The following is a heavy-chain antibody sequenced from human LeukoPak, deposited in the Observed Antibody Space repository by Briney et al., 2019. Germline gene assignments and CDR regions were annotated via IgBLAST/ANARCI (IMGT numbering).Heavy chain of an antibody. J-gene: IGHJ4*02. Sequence: SVKLSCKASGGTFSSYAISWVRQAPGQGLEWMGGIIPIFGTANYAQKFQGRVTITADESTSTAYMELSSLRSEDTAVYYCARSTIFGVVITPPYFDYWGQGTLVTVSS. D-gene: IGHD3-3*01. CDR1: GGTFSSYA. CDR2: IIPIFGTA. CDR3: ARSTIFGVVITPPYFDY. V-gene: IGHV1-69*13.